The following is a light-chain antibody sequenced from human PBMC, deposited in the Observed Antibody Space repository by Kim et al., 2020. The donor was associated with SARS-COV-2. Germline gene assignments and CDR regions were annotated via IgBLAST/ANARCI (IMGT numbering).Light chain of an antibody. CDR3: LQYDSYPRT. V-gene: IGKV1-17*03. J-gene: IGKJ1*01. CDR2: ARS. CDR1: QGISNS. Sequence: ASVADRVTITCRSSQGISNSLAWFQEKPGKVPKRLIYARSSLESGVPSRFSGSGSGTEFALTISSLHPEDFATYYCLQYDSYPRTFGQGTKVDIK.